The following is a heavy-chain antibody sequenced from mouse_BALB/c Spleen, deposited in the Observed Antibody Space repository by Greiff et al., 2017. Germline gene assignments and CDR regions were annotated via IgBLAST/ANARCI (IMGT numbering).Heavy chain of an antibody. V-gene: IGHV1-14*01. Sequence: EVQLQQSGPELVKPGASVKMSCKASGYTFTSYVMHWVKQKPGQGLEWIGYINPYNDGTKYNEKFKGKATLTSDKSSSTAYMELSSLTSEDSAVYYCAREGVFYAMDYWGQGTSVTVSS. CDR3: AREGVFYAMDY. CDR1: GYTFTSYV. J-gene: IGHJ4*01. CDR2: INPYNDGT.